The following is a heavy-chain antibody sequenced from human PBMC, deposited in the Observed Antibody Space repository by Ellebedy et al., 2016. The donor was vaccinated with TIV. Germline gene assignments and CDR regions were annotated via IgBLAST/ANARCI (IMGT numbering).Heavy chain of an antibody. CDR2: IIPIFGTA. D-gene: IGHD6-19*01. CDR1: GGTFSSYA. J-gene: IGHJ6*02. V-gene: IGHV1-69*13. CDR3: ARASGWPLIPYYYYGMDV. Sequence: SVKVSXXASGGTFSSYAISWVRQAPGQGLEWMGGIIPIFGTANYAQKFQGRVTITADESTSTAYMELSSLRSEDTAVYYCARASGWPLIPYYYYGMDVWGQGTTVTVSS.